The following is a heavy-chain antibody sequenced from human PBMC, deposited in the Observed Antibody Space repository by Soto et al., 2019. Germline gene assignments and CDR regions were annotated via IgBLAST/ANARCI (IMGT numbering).Heavy chain of an antibody. Sequence: EVQLVESGGGLVKPGGSLRLSCAASGFTFSSYTMNWFRQAPGKGLEWVSSIDGSTHYRNNADSVKGRFTISRDNARNSLYLQMNSLRAEDTAVYYCATFTIFGVVTVDYWGQGALVTVSS. CDR2: IDGSTHYR. CDR3: ATFTIFGVVTVDY. D-gene: IGHD3-3*01. V-gene: IGHV3-21*01. J-gene: IGHJ4*02. CDR1: GFTFSSYT.